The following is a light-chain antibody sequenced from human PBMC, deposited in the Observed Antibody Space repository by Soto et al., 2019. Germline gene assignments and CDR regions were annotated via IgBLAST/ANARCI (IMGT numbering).Light chain of an antibody. CDR2: HVT. Sequence: QSALTQPASVSGSPGQSITISCTGTSSDIGHYDYVSWYQQHPGKAPKLMIYHVTYRPSGVSNRYSGSKSGNSAYLTISGRQADDEADYYCCSLTTSHTYVFGSGTKLTVL. CDR1: SSDIGHYDY. J-gene: IGLJ1*01. V-gene: IGLV2-14*03. CDR3: CSLTTSHTYV.